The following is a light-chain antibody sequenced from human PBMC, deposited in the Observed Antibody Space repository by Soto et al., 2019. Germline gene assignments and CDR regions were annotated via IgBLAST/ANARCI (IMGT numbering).Light chain of an antibody. CDR2: GAS. Sequence: EIVLTQSPGTLSLSPGERATLSCRASQSVSSSYLAWYQQKPGQAPRLLIYGASSRATGIPDRFSGSGSGTDFTLTISRLEPEDFAGYYCQQYGSSPYPFGQGTKLRSN. J-gene: IGKJ2*01. CDR1: QSVSSSY. CDR3: QQYGSSPYP. V-gene: IGKV3-20*01.